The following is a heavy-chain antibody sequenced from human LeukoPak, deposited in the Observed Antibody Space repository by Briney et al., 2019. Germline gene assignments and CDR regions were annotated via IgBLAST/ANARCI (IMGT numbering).Heavy chain of an antibody. V-gene: IGHV4-4*02. CDR1: GASISSNNW. Sequence: SGTLSLTCAVSGASISSNNWWSWVRQPPGQGLEWIGEIFFTGTTTYNPSLKSRVSMSLDKSKNQFSLNLTSVTAADTAIYYCARVYCSSSSCYLDYWSQGTLVTVSS. J-gene: IGHJ4*02. CDR3: ARVYCSSSSCYLDY. D-gene: IGHD2-2*01. CDR2: IFFTGTT.